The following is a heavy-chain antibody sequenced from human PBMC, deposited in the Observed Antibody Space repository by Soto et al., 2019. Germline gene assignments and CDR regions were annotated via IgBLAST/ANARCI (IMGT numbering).Heavy chain of an antibody. CDR3: AREQWLGFSYYYGMDV. V-gene: IGHV1-8*01. J-gene: IGHJ6*02. CDR1: GYTFTSYD. D-gene: IGHD6-19*01. Sequence: ASVKVSCKASGYTFTSYDINWVRQATGQGLEWMGWMNPNSGNTGYAQKFQGRVTMTRNTSISTAHMELSSLRSEDTAVYYCAREQWLGFSYYYGMDVWGQGTTVTVSS. CDR2: MNPNSGNT.